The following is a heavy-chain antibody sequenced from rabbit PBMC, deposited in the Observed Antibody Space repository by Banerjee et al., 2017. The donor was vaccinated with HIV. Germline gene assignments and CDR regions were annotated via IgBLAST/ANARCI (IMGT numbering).Heavy chain of an antibody. J-gene: IGHJ3*01. V-gene: IGHV1S43*01. D-gene: IGHD4-2*01. CDR3: ARSYAGGDGAATRLDL. CDR2: IYAASSTYT. Sequence: QSLQESGGGLFQPGGSLTLTCTASGFDFISNAMCWVRQAPGKGLEWIGCIYAASSTYTWYASWVNGRFTISRSTSLNTVDLKMTSLTAADTATYFCARSYAGGDGAATRLDLWGPGTLVTVS. CDR1: GFDFISNA.